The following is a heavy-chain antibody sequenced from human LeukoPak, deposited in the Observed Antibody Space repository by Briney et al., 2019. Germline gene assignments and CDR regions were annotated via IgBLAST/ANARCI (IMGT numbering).Heavy chain of an antibody. CDR1: GGSISSYY. V-gene: IGHV4-59*01. D-gene: IGHD3-10*01. Sequence: SETLSLTCTVSGGSISSYYWSWIRQPPGKGLEGIGYIYYSGSTNYNPSLKSRVTISVDTSKNQFSLKLSSVTAADTAVYYCPRESGGSGSYVDYWGQGTLVTVS. J-gene: IGHJ4*02. CDR2: IYYSGST. CDR3: PRESGGSGSYVDY.